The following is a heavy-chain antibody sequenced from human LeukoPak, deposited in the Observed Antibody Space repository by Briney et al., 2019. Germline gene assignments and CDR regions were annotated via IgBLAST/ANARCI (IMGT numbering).Heavy chain of an antibody. J-gene: IGHJ4*02. CDR2: INHRGST. CDR3: ARATGAALD. D-gene: IGHD2-15*01. Sequence: ETLSLTCAVYGGSFSGYYWSWIRQPPGKGLEWIGEINHRGSTNYNPSLKSRVTVSLDTSKNQFSLKLSSVTAADTAVYYCARATGAALDWGQGTLVTVSS. V-gene: IGHV4-34*01. CDR1: GGSFSGYY.